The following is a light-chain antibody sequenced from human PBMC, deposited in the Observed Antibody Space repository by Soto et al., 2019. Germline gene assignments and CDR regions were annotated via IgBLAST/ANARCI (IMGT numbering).Light chain of an antibody. CDR3: SSYAASNNVGV. CDR1: SSDVGVYNY. CDR2: EVS. V-gene: IGLV2-8*01. J-gene: IGLJ2*01. Sequence: QSALTQPPSASGSPEQSVTISCIGTSSDVGVYNYVSWYQQHPGKAPKLMIYEVSKRPSGVPDRFSGSKSGNTASLTVSGLQAEDEADYYCSSYAASNNVGVFGGGTKVTVL.